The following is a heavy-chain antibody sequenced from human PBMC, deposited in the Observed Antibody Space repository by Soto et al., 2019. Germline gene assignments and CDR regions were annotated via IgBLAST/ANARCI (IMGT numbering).Heavy chain of an antibody. V-gene: IGHV3-21*01. CDR1: GSTFSTYS. CDR2: ISSRSDI. J-gene: IGHJ6*02. CDR3: AREYTAWPLAYGLDV. D-gene: IGHD2-2*02. Sequence: GGSLRLSCVGSGSTFSTYSINWVRQAPGKGLEWVSSISSRSDIYYADSVKGQFTISRDNAKNSVSLQMNSLRAEDTAVYYCAREYTAWPLAYGLDVWGQGTTVTVSS.